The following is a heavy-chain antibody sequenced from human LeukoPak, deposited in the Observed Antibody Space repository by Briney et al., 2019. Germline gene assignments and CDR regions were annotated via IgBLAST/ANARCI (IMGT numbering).Heavy chain of an antibody. V-gene: IGHV1-3*01. Sequence: ASVKVSSKASGYTFTSYAMHWVRQAPGQRLEWMGWINAGNGNTKYSQKFQGRVTITRDTSASTAYMELSSLRSEDTAVYYCARGGSGSYLVAYWSQGTLVTVSS. D-gene: IGHD3-10*01. J-gene: IGHJ4*02. CDR2: INAGNGNT. CDR3: ARGGSGSYLVAY. CDR1: GYTFTSYA.